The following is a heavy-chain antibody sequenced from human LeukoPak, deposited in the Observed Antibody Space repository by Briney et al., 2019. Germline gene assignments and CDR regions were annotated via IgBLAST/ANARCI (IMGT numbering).Heavy chain of an antibody. Sequence: GASVKVSCKASGYTFTSSYIHWVRQAPGQGLEWMGSMNPKSGGTKYAQKFQGRVSMTRDTSISTAYMELASLTSDDTAVYYCARAGGRSWFDPWGQGTLVTVSS. V-gene: IGHV1-2*02. CDR3: ARAGGRSWFDP. CDR1: GYTFTSSY. D-gene: IGHD1-26*01. CDR2: MNPKSGGT. J-gene: IGHJ5*02.